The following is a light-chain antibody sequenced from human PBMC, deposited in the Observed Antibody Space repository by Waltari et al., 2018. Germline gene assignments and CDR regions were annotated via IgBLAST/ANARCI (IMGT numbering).Light chain of an antibody. CDR3: QQTFSIPRSS. CDR1: QSINNY. V-gene: IGKV1-39*01. Sequence: DIQMTQSPSSLSASVGDRVTITCRATQSINNYLNWYQHKPGRAPKLLIYVASSLQSGVPSRFTGSGSGTHFTLTITSLQPEDFATYYCQQTFSIPRSSFGQGTKLEIK. CDR2: VAS. J-gene: IGKJ2*01.